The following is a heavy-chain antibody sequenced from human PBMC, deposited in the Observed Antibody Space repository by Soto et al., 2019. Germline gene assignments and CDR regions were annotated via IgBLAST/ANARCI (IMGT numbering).Heavy chain of an antibody. CDR3: AKATATGGGAFDI. Sequence: GGSLRLSCAASGFICSSYDMSWVRQAPGKGLEWVSTILVDGRTFYVDSVKGRFTISRDTSQNTVYLQMNSLTAGDTAQYYCAKATATGGGAFDICGQGTMVTVSS. V-gene: IGHV3-23*01. J-gene: IGHJ3*02. D-gene: IGHD2-8*02. CDR2: ILVDGRT. CDR1: GFICSSYD.